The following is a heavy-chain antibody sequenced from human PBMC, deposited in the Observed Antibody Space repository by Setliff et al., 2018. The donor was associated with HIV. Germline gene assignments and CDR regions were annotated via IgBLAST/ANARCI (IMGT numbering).Heavy chain of an antibody. CDR1: GGSFSGYY. Sequence: SETLSLTCAVYGGSFSGYYWTWIRQPPGGGLEWIGEIIHSGGTNYNRSLKSQVTISVDTSKDQFSLNLSSVTAADTAVYYCARGGLGVVGAIDYWSQGTLVTVSS. CDR2: IIHSGGT. J-gene: IGHJ4*02. D-gene: IGHD2-15*01. V-gene: IGHV4-34*01. CDR3: ARGGLGVVGAIDY.